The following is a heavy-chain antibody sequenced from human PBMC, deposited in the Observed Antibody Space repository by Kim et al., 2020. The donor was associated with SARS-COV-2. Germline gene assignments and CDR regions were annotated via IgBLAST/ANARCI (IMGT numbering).Heavy chain of an antibody. J-gene: IGHJ4*02. D-gene: IGHD6-6*01. CDR3: ASPRIAARSLYFDY. Sequence: NRSLKSRVTISVDTSKNQFSLKLSSVTAADTAVYYCASPRIAARSLYFDYWGQGTLVTVSS. V-gene: IGHV4-39*07.